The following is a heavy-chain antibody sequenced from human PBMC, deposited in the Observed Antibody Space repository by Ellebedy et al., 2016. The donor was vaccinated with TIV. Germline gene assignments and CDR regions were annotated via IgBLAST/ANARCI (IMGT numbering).Heavy chain of an antibody. D-gene: IGHD3-22*01. CDR3: ARDCGVDTSGYYFFY. CDR2: ITPMFGTA. J-gene: IGHJ4*02. V-gene: IGHV1-69*13. CDR1: GGIFSKYA. Sequence: SVKVSXXASGGIFSKYAISWVRQAPGQGLEWMGGITPMFGTANYAQKFQGRVTITADQSTSTAYMELSSLRSEDTAMHCCARDCGVDTSGYYFFYWGQGTLVTVSS.